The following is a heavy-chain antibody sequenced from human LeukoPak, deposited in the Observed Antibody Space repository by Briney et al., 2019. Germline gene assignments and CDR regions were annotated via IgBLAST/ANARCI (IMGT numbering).Heavy chain of an antibody. CDR1: GFTFSSYA. J-gene: IGHJ4*02. CDR2: ISGSGDTT. V-gene: IGHV3-23*01. Sequence: GGSLTLSCAASGFTFSSYALRWVRQAPGRGLEWVSSISGSGDTTYYAYSVKGQYTNSRDNSKNTLYVQENSLRADDTAVYYCAKDLYISSWYCLDYWGQGTLVTVSS. D-gene: IGHD6-13*01. CDR3: AKDLYISSWYCLDY.